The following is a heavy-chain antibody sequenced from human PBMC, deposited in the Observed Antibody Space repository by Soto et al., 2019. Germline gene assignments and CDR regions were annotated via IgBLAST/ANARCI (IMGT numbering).Heavy chain of an antibody. D-gene: IGHD2-15*01. CDR3: ARVRDIVVVVAARGGGSAFDI. V-gene: IGHV1-18*01. J-gene: IGHJ3*02. CDR2: ISAYNGNT. CDR1: GYTFTSYC. Sequence: ASVKVSCKASGYTFTSYCISWVRQAPGQGLEWMGWISAYNGNTNYAQKLQGRVTMTTDTSTSTAYMELRSLRSDDTAVYYCARVRDIVVVVAARGGGSAFDIWGQGTMVTVSS.